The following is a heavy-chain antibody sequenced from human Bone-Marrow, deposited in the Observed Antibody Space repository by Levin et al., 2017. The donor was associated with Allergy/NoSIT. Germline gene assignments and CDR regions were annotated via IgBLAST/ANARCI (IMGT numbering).Heavy chain of an antibody. V-gene: IGHV3-9*01. D-gene: IGHD6-19*01. CDR2: INWNSKTI. Sequence: GGSLRLSCAASGFTFDDYVMHWVRQAPGKGLEWVARINWNSKTIDYADSVKGGFTISRDNAKNSVYLELNSLRTEDTAFYYCAKESSGWYFDHWGQGTLVSVSS. CDR1: GFTFDDYV. J-gene: IGHJ4*02. CDR3: AKESSGWYFDH.